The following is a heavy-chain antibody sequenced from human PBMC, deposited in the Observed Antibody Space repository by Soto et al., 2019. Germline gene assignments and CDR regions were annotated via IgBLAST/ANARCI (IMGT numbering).Heavy chain of an antibody. Sequence: SVKVSYKASGGTFSSYAISWVRQAPGQGLEWMGGIIPIFGTANYAQKFQGRVTITADESTSTAYMELSSLRSEDTAVYYCARKNGGGYSGYDYGGWFDPWGQGTLVTVSS. V-gene: IGHV1-69*13. D-gene: IGHD5-12*01. J-gene: IGHJ5*02. CDR2: IIPIFGTA. CDR1: GGTFSSYA. CDR3: ARKNGGGYSGYDYGGWFDP.